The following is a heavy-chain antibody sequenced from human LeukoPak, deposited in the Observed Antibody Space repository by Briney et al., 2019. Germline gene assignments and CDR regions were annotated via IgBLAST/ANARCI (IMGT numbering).Heavy chain of an antibody. D-gene: IGHD6-19*01. CDR2: ISSSSSTI. CDR1: GFSFSSYN. V-gene: IGHV3-48*01. CDR3: ARDRSSDWYGAFDY. J-gene: IGHJ4*02. Sequence: GGSLRLSCAASGFSFSSYNMNWVRQAPGKGLEWVSYISSSSSTIYYADSVKGRFTISRDNSKNTLYLQLNSLRPEDTAVYYCARDRSSDWYGAFDYWGQGTLVTVSS.